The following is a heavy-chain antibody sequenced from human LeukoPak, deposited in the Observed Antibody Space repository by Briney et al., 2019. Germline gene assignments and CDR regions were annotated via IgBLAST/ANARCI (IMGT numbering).Heavy chain of an antibody. CDR3: ARAVLGYCSGGSCAADYYYYYYMDV. Sequence: ASVKVSCKASGYTFTSYGISWVRQAPGQGLEWMGCISAYNGNTNYAQKLQGRVTMTTDTSTSTAYMELRSLRSEDTAVYYCARAVLGYCSGGSCAADYYYYYYMDVWGKGTTVTVSS. CDR2: ISAYNGNT. CDR1: GYTFTSYG. V-gene: IGHV1-18*01. J-gene: IGHJ6*03. D-gene: IGHD2-15*01.